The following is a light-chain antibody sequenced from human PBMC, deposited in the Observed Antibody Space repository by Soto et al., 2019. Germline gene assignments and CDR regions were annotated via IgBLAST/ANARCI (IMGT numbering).Light chain of an antibody. J-gene: IGKJ4*02. V-gene: IGKV1-9*01. CDR2: AAS. CDR1: QGISTY. Sequence: DIQLTQSPSLLSASVGDRVTITCRASQGISTYLAWYQQTSGKAPKLLISAASTLQRGVPSRFSGSGSGTDFTLTISSLQPEDFATYYCQQSYSKPLTFGGGTKVDIK. CDR3: QQSYSKPLT.